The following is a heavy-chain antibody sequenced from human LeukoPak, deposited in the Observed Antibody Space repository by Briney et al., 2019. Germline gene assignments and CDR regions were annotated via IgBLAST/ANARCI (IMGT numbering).Heavy chain of an antibody. CDR1: GGPFGVYY. Sequence: SETLSLTCAVYGGPFGVYYWSWFRQPPGKGLEWIGEINHSGSTNYNPSLKSRVTISADTPKNQFSLKLSSTTAADTAVYYCARAPVATPSEFDYWGQGTLVTVSS. CDR3: ARAPVATPSEFDY. J-gene: IGHJ4*02. CDR2: INHSGST. D-gene: IGHD5-12*01. V-gene: IGHV4-34*01.